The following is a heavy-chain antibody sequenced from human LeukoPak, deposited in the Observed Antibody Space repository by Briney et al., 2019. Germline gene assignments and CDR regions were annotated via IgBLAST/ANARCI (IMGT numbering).Heavy chain of an antibody. V-gene: IGHV4-31*03. CDR3: ARSFLMLNGAFDI. D-gene: IGHD2-8*01. CDR1: GGSISSGGYY. J-gene: IGHJ3*02. Sequence: SETLSLTCTVSGGSISSGGYYWSWIRQQPGKGLEWIGYIYYSGSTYYNPSLKSRVTISVDTSKNQFSLKLSSVTAADTAVYYCARSFLMLNGAFDIWGQGTMVTVSS. CDR2: IYYSGST.